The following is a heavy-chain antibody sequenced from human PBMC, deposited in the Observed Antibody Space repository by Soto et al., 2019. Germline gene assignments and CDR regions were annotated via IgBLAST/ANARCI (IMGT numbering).Heavy chain of an antibody. V-gene: IGHV3-15*01. CDR3: ATDRFDH. CDR2: IKSHTDGGTT. J-gene: IGHJ4*02. Sequence: VQLVESGGGLVKSGGSLRLSCAASGLTFTHVWMSWVRQSPGKGLEWVGRIKSHTDGGTTDYGALVKGRFTISSDDSKNTAYLQINSLKTEDTAVYYCATDRFDHWGQGTLVTVSS. CDR1: GLTFTHVW.